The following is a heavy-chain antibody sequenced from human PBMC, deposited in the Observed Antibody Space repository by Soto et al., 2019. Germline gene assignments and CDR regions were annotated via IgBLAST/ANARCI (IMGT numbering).Heavy chain of an antibody. Sequence: EVQLVESGGGLVQPGGSLRLSCAASGFTFSSYWMHWVRQAPGKGLVWVSRINSDGSSTSYADSVKGRFTISRDNAKKALYLQRNSLRAEDTAVSYCASGGCLNWYFDLWGRGTLVTVSS. J-gene: IGHJ2*01. CDR1: GFTFSSYW. D-gene: IGHD1-26*01. CDR2: INSDGSST. CDR3: ASGGCLNWYFDL. V-gene: IGHV3-74*01.